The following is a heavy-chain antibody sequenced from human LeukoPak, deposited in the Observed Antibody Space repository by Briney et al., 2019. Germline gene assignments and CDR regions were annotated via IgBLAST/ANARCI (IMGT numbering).Heavy chain of an antibody. J-gene: IGHJ6*02. Sequence: ASVKVSCKASGYTFTGYYMHWVRQAPGQGLERMGWINPNSGGTNYAQKFQGRVTMTRDTSISTAYMELSRLRSDDTAVYYCARDGGATVADYYYYGMDVWGQGTTVTVSS. V-gene: IGHV1-2*02. CDR2: INPNSGGT. CDR1: GYTFTGYY. D-gene: IGHD4-23*01. CDR3: ARDGGATVADYYYYGMDV.